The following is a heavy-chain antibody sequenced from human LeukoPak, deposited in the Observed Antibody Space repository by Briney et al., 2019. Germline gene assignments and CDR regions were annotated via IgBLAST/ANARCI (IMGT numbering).Heavy chain of an antibody. Sequence: GGSLRLSCAASGFTFSSYEMNWVHQAPGKGLEWVSYISSSGSTIYYADSVKGRFTISRDNAKNSLYLQMNSLRAEDTAVYYCARGSLTTVTTDYFDYWGQGTLVTVSS. CDR3: ARGSLTTVTTDYFDY. V-gene: IGHV3-48*03. CDR1: GFTFSSYE. J-gene: IGHJ4*02. D-gene: IGHD4-17*01. CDR2: ISSSGSTI.